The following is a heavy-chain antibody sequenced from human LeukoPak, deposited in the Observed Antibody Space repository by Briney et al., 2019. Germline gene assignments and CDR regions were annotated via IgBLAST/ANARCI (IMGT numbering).Heavy chain of an antibody. V-gene: IGHV1-18*01. D-gene: IGHD3-10*01. CDR2: ISAYNGNT. CDR1: GYTFTSYG. J-gene: IGHJ4*02. CDR3: ARTIKGSLRYYFDY. Sequence: GASVKVSCKASGYTFTSYGISWVRQAPGQGLEWMGWISAYNGNTNYAQKLQGRVTMTTDTSTSTAYMELRSLRSDDTAVYYCARTIKGSLRYYFDYWGQGTLVTVSS.